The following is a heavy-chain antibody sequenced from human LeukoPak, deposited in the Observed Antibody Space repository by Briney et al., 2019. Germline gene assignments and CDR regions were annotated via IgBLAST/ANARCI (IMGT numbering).Heavy chain of an antibody. CDR3: ARDRLDRNYYYGLDV. J-gene: IGHJ6*02. Sequence: GGSLRLFCAASGFTLSSYWMHWVRQAPGKGLVWVSRINSDESTYADSVKGRFTISRDNAKNTLYLQMNSLGAEDTAVYYCARDRLDRNYYYGLDVWGQGTTVTVSS. CDR1: GFTLSSYW. V-gene: IGHV3-74*01. CDR2: INSDES. D-gene: IGHD2-2*03.